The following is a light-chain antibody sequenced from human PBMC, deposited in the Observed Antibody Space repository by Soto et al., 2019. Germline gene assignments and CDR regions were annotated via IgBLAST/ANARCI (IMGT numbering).Light chain of an antibody. J-gene: IGLJ1*01. Sequence: QSLLTQPPSVSGAPGQRVTISCTGSSSNIGAGYDVHWYQQLPGTAPKLLIYANINRPSGVPDRFSGSKSGTSASLAITGLQAEDEADYYCQSYDSSLSALFGTGTELTVL. V-gene: IGLV1-40*01. CDR3: QSYDSSLSAL. CDR1: SSNIGAGYD. CDR2: ANI.